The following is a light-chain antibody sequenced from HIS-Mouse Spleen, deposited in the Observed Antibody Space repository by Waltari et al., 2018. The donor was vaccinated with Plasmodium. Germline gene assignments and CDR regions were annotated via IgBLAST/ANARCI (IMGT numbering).Light chain of an antibody. CDR2: GAS. CDR1: QSVSSN. CDR3: QQYNNWPRGT. V-gene: IGKV3-15*01. Sequence: EIVMTQSPATLSVSPEERATLSCRASQSVSSNLAWYQQKPGQAPRLLIYGASTRATGIPARFSGSWSGTEFTLTISSMQSEDFAVYYCQQYNNWPRGTFGQGTKVEIK. J-gene: IGKJ1*01.